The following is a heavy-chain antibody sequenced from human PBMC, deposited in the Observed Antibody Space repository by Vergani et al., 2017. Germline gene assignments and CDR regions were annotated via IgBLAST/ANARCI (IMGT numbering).Heavy chain of an antibody. Sequence: EVQLLESGGGLVQPGGSLRLSCAASGFTFSGYAMNWVRQAPGKGLEGVSTSSGRGGSTYSADSIKGRFTISRDNSKNTLYSQMNSLRAEDTALYYCAKGAYSGYYLGTFDFWGQGTLVTVSS. CDR2: SSGRGGST. D-gene: IGHD1-26*01. CDR1: GFTFSGYA. CDR3: AKGAYSGYYLGTFDF. V-gene: IGHV3-23*01. J-gene: IGHJ4*02.